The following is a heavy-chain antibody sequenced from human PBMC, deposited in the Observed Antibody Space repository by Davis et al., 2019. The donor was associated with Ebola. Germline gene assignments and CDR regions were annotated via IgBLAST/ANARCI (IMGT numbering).Heavy chain of an antibody. CDR1: GGSFSTFT. J-gene: IGHJ4*02. Sequence: SVKVSCKASGGSFSTFTISWVRQAPGQGLEWMGRIIPMLGTPNYAQQFQGRVTITADRSTSTAYMELSSLKYEDTAVYYCARIEGPVDYWGQGTQVTVSS. CDR3: ARIEGPVDY. V-gene: IGHV1-69*08. CDR2: IIPMLGTP.